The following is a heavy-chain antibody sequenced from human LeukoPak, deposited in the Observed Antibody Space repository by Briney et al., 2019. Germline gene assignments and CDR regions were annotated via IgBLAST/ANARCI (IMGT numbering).Heavy chain of an antibody. Sequence: GGSLRLSCAASGFTFSSYSMNRVRQAPGKGLEWVSSISSSSSYIYYADSVKGRFTISRDNAKNSLYLQMNSLRAEDTAVYYCARDGPVAAAGLDYWGQGTLVTVSS. V-gene: IGHV3-21*01. CDR1: GFTFSSYS. D-gene: IGHD6-13*01. J-gene: IGHJ4*02. CDR2: ISSSSSYI. CDR3: ARDGPVAAAGLDY.